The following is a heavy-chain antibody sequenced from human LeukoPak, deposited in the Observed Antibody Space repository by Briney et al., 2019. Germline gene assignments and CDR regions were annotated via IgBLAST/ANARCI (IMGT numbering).Heavy chain of an antibody. CDR3: ARAGAHYYYYYYMDV. Sequence: PSETLSLTCTVSGGSISSYYWSWIRQPAGKGLESIGRIYTSGSTNYNPSLKSRVTMSVDTSKNQFSLKLSSVTAADTAVYYCARAGAHYYYYYYMDVWGKGTTVTVSS. D-gene: IGHD1-26*01. V-gene: IGHV4-4*07. CDR2: IYTSGST. J-gene: IGHJ6*03. CDR1: GGSISSYY.